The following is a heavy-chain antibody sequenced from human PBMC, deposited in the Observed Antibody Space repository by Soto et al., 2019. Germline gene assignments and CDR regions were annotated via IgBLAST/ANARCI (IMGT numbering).Heavy chain of an antibody. V-gene: IGHV1-18*01. Sequence: GASVKVSCKASGYIFSSYGISWVRQAPGQGLEWMGWVSAYNGNTNYPQKLQDRVTMTTATSTNTVFLELRSLKSDNTAIYYCARDRLRGYDSSGFYSWGQGTMVTVSS. CDR1: GYIFSSYG. J-gene: IGHJ4*02. CDR3: ARDRLRGYDSSGFYS. D-gene: IGHD3-22*01. CDR2: VSAYNGNT.